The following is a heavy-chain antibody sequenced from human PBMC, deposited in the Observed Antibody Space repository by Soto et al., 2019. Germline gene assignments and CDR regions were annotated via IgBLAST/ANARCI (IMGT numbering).Heavy chain of an antibody. V-gene: IGHV4-59*08. D-gene: IGHD2-8*02. CDR2: IYYSGST. CDR3: ARLGAKKGWGML. J-gene: IGHJ4*02. CDR1: GGSISSYY. Sequence: QVQLQESGPGLVKPSETLSLTCTVSGGSISSYYWSWIRQPPGKGLEWIGYIYYSGSTNYNPSLKSRVTISVDTSKTQFSLKLSSVTAADTAVYYCARLGAKKGWGMLWGQGTLVTVSS.